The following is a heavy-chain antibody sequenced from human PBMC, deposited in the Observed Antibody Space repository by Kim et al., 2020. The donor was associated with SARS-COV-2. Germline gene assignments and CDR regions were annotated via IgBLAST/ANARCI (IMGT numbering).Heavy chain of an antibody. J-gene: IGHJ4*02. V-gene: IGHV3-21*01. Sequence: GGSLRLSCAASGFTFSSYSMNWVRQAPGKGLEWVSSISSSSSYIYYADSVKGRFTISRDNAKNSLYLQMNSLRAEDTAVYYCARDGSSSVLGGLGYWGQGTLVTVSS. CDR2: ISSSSSYI. D-gene: IGHD6-6*01. CDR3: ARDGSSSVLGGLGY. CDR1: GFTFSSYS.